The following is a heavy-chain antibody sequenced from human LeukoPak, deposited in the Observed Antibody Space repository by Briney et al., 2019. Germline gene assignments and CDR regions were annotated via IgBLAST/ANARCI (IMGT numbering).Heavy chain of an antibody. V-gene: IGHV3-7*01. D-gene: IGHD3-3*01. CDR1: GFTFSSYW. J-gene: IGHJ4*02. CDR2: IMQDGSEK. CDR3: ARDTAGYDFWSGYYNFDY. Sequence: PGGSLRLSCAASGFTFSSYWMSWVRQAPGKGLEWVANIMQDGSEKYYVDSVKGRFTISRDNAKNSLYLQMNSLRAEDTAVYYCARDTAGYDFWSGYYNFDYWGQGTLVTVSS.